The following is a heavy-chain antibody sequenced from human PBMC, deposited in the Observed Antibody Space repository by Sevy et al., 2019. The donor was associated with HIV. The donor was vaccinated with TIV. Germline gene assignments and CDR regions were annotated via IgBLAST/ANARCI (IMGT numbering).Heavy chain of an antibody. CDR3: AIRSGGHYFDY. J-gene: IGHJ4*02. D-gene: IGHD2-15*01. CDR2: ISHSGST. V-gene: IGHV4-34*01. CDR1: GGSFSGYY. Sequence: SETLSLTCAVYGGSFSGYYWSWIRQPPGKGLEWIAEISHSGSTNYNPSLKNRVTISVATSKNQFSLKLSSVTAADTAVYYCAIRSGGHYFDYWGQGTLVTVSS.